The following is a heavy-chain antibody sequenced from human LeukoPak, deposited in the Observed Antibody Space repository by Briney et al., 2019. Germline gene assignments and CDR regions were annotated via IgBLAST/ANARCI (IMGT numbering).Heavy chain of an antibody. CDR1: GFTFSSYG. V-gene: IGHV3-30*18. Sequence: GGSLRLSCAASGFTFSSYGMHWVRQAPGKGLEWVAAISYDGSNKYYADSVKGRFTISRDNSKNTLYLQMNSLRAEDTAVYYCAQAGGSGYYRAAFDIWGQGTMVTVSS. CDR3: AQAGGSGYYRAAFDI. J-gene: IGHJ3*02. CDR2: ISYDGSNK. D-gene: IGHD3-22*01.